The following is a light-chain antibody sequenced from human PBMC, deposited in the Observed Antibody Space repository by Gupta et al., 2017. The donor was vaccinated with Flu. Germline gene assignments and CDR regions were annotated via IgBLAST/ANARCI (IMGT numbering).Light chain of an antibody. CDR1: QTISSY. V-gene: IGKV1-39*01. J-gene: IGKJ1*01. CDR2: AAS. CDR3: QQSYGPPPWT. Sequence: DIQMTQSPSSLSASVGDRVTITCRTSQTISSYLNWYQQKPGKAPKLLIYAASSLQSGVPSRFSGSGSGTDFTLTISSLQPEDLAVYYCQQSYGPPPWTFGQGTKVVIK.